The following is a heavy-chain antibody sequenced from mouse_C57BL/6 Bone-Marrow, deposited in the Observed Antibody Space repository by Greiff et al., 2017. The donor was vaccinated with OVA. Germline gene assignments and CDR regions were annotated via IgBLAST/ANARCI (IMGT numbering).Heavy chain of an antibody. CDR1: GFTFSSYA. CDR2: ISDGGSYT. CDR3: ARDRYGNSHWYFDV. V-gene: IGHV5-4*01. Sequence: DVKLVESGGGLVKPGGSLKLSCAASGFTFSSYAMSWVRQTPEKRLEWVASISDGGSYTYYPDNVKGRFTISRDNAKNNLYLQMSHLKSEDTAMSYCARDRYGNSHWYFDVWGTGTTVTVSS. D-gene: IGHD1-1*01. J-gene: IGHJ1*03.